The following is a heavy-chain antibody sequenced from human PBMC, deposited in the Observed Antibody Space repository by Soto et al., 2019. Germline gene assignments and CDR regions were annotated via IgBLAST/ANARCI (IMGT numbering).Heavy chain of an antibody. D-gene: IGHD4-17*01. CDR1: GGSISSSSYY. Sequence: QLQLQESGPGLVKPSETLSLTCTVSGGSISSSSYYWDWIRQPPGKGLEWIASIYYSGSTYYKPSRTSRAPISVDKSKNHFSLKVSSVTVADTAVYYCARRRDGGGDYDHWGQGVLVTVSS. CDR2: IYYSGST. V-gene: IGHV4-39*02. CDR3: ARRRDGGGDYDH. J-gene: IGHJ4*02.